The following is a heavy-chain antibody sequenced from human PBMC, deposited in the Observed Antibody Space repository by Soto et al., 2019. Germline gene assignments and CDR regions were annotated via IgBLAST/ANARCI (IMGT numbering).Heavy chain of an antibody. J-gene: IGHJ3*02. CDR2: INPNSGGT. CDR1: GYTFTGYY. V-gene: IGHV1-2*04. CDR3: ARGPMYYDFWRTLGDAFDI. Sequence: GASVKVSCKASGYTFTGYYMHWVRQAPGQGLEWMGWINPNSGGTNYAQKFQGWVTMTRDTSISTAYMELSRLRSDDTAVYYCARGPMYYDFWRTLGDAFDIWGQGTMVTVSS. D-gene: IGHD3-3*01.